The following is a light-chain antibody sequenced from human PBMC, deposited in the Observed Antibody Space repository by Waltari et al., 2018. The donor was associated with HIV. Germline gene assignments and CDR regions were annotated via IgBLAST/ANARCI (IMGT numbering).Light chain of an antibody. CDR1: RSNSGPGYD. CDR3: QSYDSSLNGHVV. Sequence: QSVLTQAPSVSGAPGQRVTISCTGSRSNSGPGYDVHRYQQLPGTAPKLLIYANNQRPSGVPARVSGSKSATSASLVITGLQAEDEADYYCQSYDSSLNGHVVFGGGTKVTVL. J-gene: IGLJ2*01. CDR2: ANN. V-gene: IGLV1-40*01.